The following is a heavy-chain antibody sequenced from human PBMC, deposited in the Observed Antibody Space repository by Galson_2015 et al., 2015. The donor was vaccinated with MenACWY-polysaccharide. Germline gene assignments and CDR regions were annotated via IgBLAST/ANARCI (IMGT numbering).Heavy chain of an antibody. Sequence: QSGAEVKKPGESLKISCKGLGYSFTSYWIGWVRQMPGKGLEWKGIIYPGGSDARFSPSFQGQVTMSVDKSISTAYLQWNSLKASDTAIYYCARITGGEYFQCWGQGALVTV. CDR2: IYPGGSDA. CDR1: GYSFTSYW. V-gene: IGHV5-51*03. CDR3: ARITGGEYFQC. D-gene: IGHD3-10*01. J-gene: IGHJ1*01.